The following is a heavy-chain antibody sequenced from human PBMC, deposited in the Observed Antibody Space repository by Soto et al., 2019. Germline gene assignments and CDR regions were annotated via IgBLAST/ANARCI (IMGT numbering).Heavy chain of an antibody. V-gene: IGHV4-59*01. CDR3: AREVAARAFDI. CDR2: IYYSGST. CDR1: GCSISSYY. D-gene: IGHD6-13*01. J-gene: IGHJ3*02. Sequence: XETLSLTCTVAGCSISSYYWSWIRQPPGKGLEWIGYIYYSGSTNYNPSLKSRVTISVDTSKNQFSLKLSSVTAADTAVYYCAREVAARAFDIWGQGTMVTVSS.